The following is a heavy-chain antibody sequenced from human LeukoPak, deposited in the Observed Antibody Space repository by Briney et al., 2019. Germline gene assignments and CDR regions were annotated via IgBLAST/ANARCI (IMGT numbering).Heavy chain of an antibody. CDR3: AREGWATFGVTTPYYYYMDV. CDR2: IYTSGST. J-gene: IGHJ6*03. Sequence: PSETLSLTCTVSGGSISSFYWSWIRQPAGKGLEWIGRIYTSGSTNCNPSLKSRVTMSVDTSKNQFSLKLSSVTAADTAVYYCAREGWATFGVTTPYYYYMDVWGKGTTVTVSS. CDR1: GGSISSFY. D-gene: IGHD4-11*01. V-gene: IGHV4-4*07.